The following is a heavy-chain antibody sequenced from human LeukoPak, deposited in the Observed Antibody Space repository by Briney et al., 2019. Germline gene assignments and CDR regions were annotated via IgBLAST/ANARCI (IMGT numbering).Heavy chain of an antibody. CDR3: AKAESPTATRGNWLDP. V-gene: IGHV3-23*01. CDR1: GFTFSSFA. D-gene: IGHD2-2*01. Sequence: PGGSLRLSCAASGFTFSSFAMNWVRQAPGRGLEWVSTISGRGGGGNTYYADSVTGRFTVSRDDSKNTLYLEMNSLTAADTAVYYCAKAESPTATRGNWLDPWGQGVLVTVSS. J-gene: IGHJ5*02. CDR2: ISGRGGGGNT.